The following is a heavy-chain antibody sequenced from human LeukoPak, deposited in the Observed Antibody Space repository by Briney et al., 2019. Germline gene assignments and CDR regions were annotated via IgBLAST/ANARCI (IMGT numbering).Heavy chain of an antibody. D-gene: IGHD3-16*01. V-gene: IGHV3-72*01. CDR2: TRNKANSYTT. CDR3: ARVTLCGGDAFDI. J-gene: IGHJ3*02. Sequence: PGGSLRLSCAASGFTFSDHYMDWVRQAPGKGLEWVGRTRNKANSYTTEYAASVKGRFNISRDDSKTSPYLQMKSLKTGDTAVYYCARVTLCGGDAFDIWGQGTMVTVSS. CDR1: GFTFSDHY.